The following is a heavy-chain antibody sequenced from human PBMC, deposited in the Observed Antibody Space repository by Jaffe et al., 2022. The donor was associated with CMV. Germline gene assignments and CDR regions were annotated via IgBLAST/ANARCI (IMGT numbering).Heavy chain of an antibody. J-gene: IGHJ4*02. Sequence: EVQLVESGGGLVKPGGSLRLSCAASGFTFSNAWMSWVRQAPGKGLEWVGRIKSKTDGGTTDYAAPVKGRFTISRDDSKNTLYLQMNSLKTEDTAVYYCTTDLPRVVVTARVGYWGQGTLVTVSS. CDR2: IKSKTDGGTT. CDR1: GFTFSNAW. V-gene: IGHV3-15*01. CDR3: TTDLPRVVVTARVGY. D-gene: IGHD2-21*02.